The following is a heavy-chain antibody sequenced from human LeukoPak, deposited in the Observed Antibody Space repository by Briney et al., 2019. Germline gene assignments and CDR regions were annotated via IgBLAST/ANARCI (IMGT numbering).Heavy chain of an antibody. CDR2: INHSGST. V-gene: IGHV4-34*01. D-gene: IGHD1-7*01. CDR1: GGSFSGHY. J-gene: IGHJ4*02. CDR3: ARARNWNYVSGY. Sequence: PSETLSPTCAVYGGSFSGHYWSWIRQPPGKGLEWIGEINHSGSTNYNPSLKSRVTISVDTSKNQFSLKLSSVTAADTAVYYCARARNWNYVSGYWGQGTLVTVSS.